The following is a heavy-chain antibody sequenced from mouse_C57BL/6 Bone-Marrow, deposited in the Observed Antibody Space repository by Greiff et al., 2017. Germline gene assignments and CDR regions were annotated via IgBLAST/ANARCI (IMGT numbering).Heavy chain of an antibody. J-gene: IGHJ3*01. Sequence: EVKLMESGGDLVKPGGSLKLSCAASGFTFSSYGMSWVRQTPDKRLAWVATISSGGSYTYYPDSVKGRFTISRDNAKNTLYLQISSLKAEDTAMYYWAREGSSSLTETIFAYWGQGTMVTVSA. CDR3: AREGSSSLTETIFAY. CDR1: GFTFSSYG. CDR2: ISSGGSYT. V-gene: IGHV5-6*01. D-gene: IGHD1-1*01.